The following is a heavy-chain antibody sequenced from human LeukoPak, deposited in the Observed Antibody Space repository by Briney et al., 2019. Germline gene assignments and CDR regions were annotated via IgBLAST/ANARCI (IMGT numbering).Heavy chain of an antibody. Sequence: ASMKVSCKTSGYIFTGFYMHWVRQAPGQGLEWMGWITPDSGDTSVAQKFQDRVTMTRDTSISTAYMELSSLRSDDTALYYCARGYFDSSRRDFDYWGQGTLVTVSS. CDR2: ITPDSGDT. D-gene: IGHD3-22*01. CDR3: ARGYFDSSRRDFDY. V-gene: IGHV1-2*02. J-gene: IGHJ4*02. CDR1: GYIFTGFY.